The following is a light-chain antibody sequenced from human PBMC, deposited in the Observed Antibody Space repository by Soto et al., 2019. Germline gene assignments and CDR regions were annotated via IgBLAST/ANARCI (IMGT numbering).Light chain of an antibody. CDR1: SSNIGSNT. CDR3: AEWDDSLNGYV. V-gene: IGLV1-44*01. CDR2: CNN. J-gene: IGLJ1*01. Sequence: QSVLTQPPSASGTPGQRVTISCSGSSSNIGSNTVNWYQQLPGTAPKLLIYCNNQRPSGVPDRFSGSKSGTSASLAISGLQSEDEADYYCAEWDDSLNGYVFGTGTKVTVL.